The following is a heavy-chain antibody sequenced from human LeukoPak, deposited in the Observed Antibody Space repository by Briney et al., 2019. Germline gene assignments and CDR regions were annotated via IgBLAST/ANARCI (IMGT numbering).Heavy chain of an antibody. Sequence: PSQTLSLTCTVSGGSISSGGYYWSWIRQHPGKGLEWIGYIYYSGSTYYNPSLKSRATISVDTSKNQFSLKLSSVTAADTALYYCARQVTFGYAYAYYFDYWGQGSLVTVSS. J-gene: IGHJ4*02. D-gene: IGHD5-18*01. V-gene: IGHV4-31*03. CDR3: ARQVTFGYAYAYYFDY. CDR1: GGSISSGGYY. CDR2: IYYSGST.